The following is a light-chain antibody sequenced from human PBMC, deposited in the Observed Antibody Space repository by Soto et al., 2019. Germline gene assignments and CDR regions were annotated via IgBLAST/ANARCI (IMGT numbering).Light chain of an antibody. CDR3: QQGYSTPPWT. CDR1: QTINTD. J-gene: IGKJ1*01. Sequence: DIQMTQSPSSLSASVGDRVTITCRASQTINTDLNWYQQKPGKAPKLLIYAASSLQSGVPSRFSGSGSGTDFTLTISSLQPEDFATFYCQQGYSTPPWTFGQGTKVEI. CDR2: AAS. V-gene: IGKV1-39*01.